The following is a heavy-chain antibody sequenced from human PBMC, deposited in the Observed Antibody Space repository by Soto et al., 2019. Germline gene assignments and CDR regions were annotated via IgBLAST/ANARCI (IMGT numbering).Heavy chain of an antibody. J-gene: IGHJ4*02. V-gene: IGHV1-69*02. CDR2: IIPILGIA. D-gene: IGHD2-2*01. Sequence: SVKVSCKASGGTFSSYTISWVRQAPGQGLEWMGRIIPILGIANYAQKFQGRVTITADKSTSTAYMELSSLRSEDTAVYYCASLGYCSSTSCTFDYWGQGTLVTVSS. CDR1: GGTFSSYT. CDR3: ASLGYCSSTSCTFDY.